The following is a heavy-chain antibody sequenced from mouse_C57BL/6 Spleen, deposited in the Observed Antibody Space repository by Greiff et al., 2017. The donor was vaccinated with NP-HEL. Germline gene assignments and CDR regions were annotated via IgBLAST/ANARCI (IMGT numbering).Heavy chain of an antibody. Sequence: EVKLMESGPGLAKPSQTLSLTCSVTGYSITSDYWNWIRKFPGNKLEYMGYISYSGSTYYNPSLKSRISITRDTSKNQYYLQLNSVTTEDTATYYCARNSPVSSHEGYFDVWGTGTTVTVSS. CDR3: ARNSPVSSHEGYFDV. CDR1: GYSITSDY. CDR2: ISYSGST. V-gene: IGHV3-8*01. D-gene: IGHD1-1*01. J-gene: IGHJ1*03.